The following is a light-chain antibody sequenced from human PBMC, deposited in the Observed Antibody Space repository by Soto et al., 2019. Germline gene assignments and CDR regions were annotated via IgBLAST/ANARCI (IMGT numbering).Light chain of an antibody. Sequence: EIVMTQSPATLSVSPGERATLSCRASQSVSSNLVWYQQKPGQAPRLLIYGASTRATGIPARFSGSGSGTEFTLTISSLQSEDFAVYYCQQYNNWPPTYTFGQGNKLEIK. V-gene: IGKV3-15*01. CDR2: GAS. J-gene: IGKJ2*01. CDR1: QSVSSN. CDR3: QQYNNWPPTYT.